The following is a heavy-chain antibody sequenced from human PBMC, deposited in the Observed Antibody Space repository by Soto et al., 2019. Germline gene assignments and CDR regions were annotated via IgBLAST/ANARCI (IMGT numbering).Heavy chain of an antibody. Sequence: QVRLQESGPGLVKPSQTLSLTCSVSGVSISSADFYWSWIRQPPGKALEWLGDMSYSGSTYYNPSLQSRITMSLDTCKNHFSLTLTSVTAADTAVNFCFRGTLDYFDTSHSGYGLDVLGQGTAVSVSS. J-gene: IGHJ6*02. D-gene: IGHD3-22*01. V-gene: IGHV4-30-4*01. CDR1: GVSISSADFY. CDR3: FRGTLDYFDTSHSGYGLDV. CDR2: MSYSGST.